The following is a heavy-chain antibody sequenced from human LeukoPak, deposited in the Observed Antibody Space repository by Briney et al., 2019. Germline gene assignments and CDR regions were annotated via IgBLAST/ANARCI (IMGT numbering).Heavy chain of an antibody. CDR3: AKGGGMYYDILTGYLNYYYMDV. J-gene: IGHJ6*03. CDR2: ISGSGGST. D-gene: IGHD3-9*01. CDR1: GFTFSSYA. V-gene: IGHV3-23*01. Sequence: GGSLRLSCAASGFTFSSYAMSWVRQAPGKGLEWVSAISGSGGSTYYADSVKGRFTISGDNSKNTLYLQMNSLRAEDTAVYYCAKGGGMYYDILTGYLNYYYMDVWGKGTTVTVSS.